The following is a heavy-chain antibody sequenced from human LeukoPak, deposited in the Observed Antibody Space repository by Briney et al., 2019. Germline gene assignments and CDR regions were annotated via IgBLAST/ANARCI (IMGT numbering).Heavy chain of an antibody. V-gene: IGHV3-74*01. CDR1: GFTFSSYW. CDR3: ARDRVVVVAATIRYYYYYMDV. D-gene: IGHD2-15*01. J-gene: IGHJ6*03. CDR2: INSDGSST. Sequence: GGSLRLSCAASGFTFSSYWMHWVRQAPGKGLVWVSRINSDGSSTSYADSVKGRFTISRDNSKNTLYLQMNSLRAEDTAVYYCARDRVVVVAATIRYYYYYMDVWGKGTTVTVSS.